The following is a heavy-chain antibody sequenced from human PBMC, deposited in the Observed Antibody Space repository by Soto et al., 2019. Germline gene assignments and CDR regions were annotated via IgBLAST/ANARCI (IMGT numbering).Heavy chain of an antibody. D-gene: IGHD3-3*01. CDR3: ARDMGAALGVVVAHYYYYGIDV. CDR2: ISSSSSYI. Sequence: EVQLVESGGGLVKPGGSLRRSCAASGFTFSSYSMNWVRQAPGKGLEWVSSISSSSSYIYYADSVKGRFTVSRDNAKNSLYLQMNSLRTEDTAVYYCARDMGAALGVVVAHYYYYGIDVWGQGTTVTVSS. V-gene: IGHV3-21*01. CDR1: GFTFSSYS. J-gene: IGHJ6*02.